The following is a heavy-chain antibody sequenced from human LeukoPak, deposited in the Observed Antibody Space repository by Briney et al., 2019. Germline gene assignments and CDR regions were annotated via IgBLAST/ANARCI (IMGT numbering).Heavy chain of an antibody. CDR3: ARPMDGFWSGSLYYYYYMDV. D-gene: IGHD3-3*01. CDR2: INPNSGGT. Sequence: ASVKVSCKASGYTFTGYYMHWVRQAPGQGLEWMGWINPNSGGTNYAQKFQGRVTMTRDTSISTAYMELSRLRSDDTAVYYCARPMDGFWSGSLYYYYYMDVWGKGTTVTVPS. CDR1: GYTFTGYY. J-gene: IGHJ6*03. V-gene: IGHV1-2*02.